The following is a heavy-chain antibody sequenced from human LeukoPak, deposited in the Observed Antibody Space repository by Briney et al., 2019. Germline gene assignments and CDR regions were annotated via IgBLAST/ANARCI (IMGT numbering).Heavy chain of an antibody. J-gene: IGHJ2*01. V-gene: IGHV4-34*01. CDR1: GGSFSGYY. Sequence: AETLSLTCAVYGGSFSGYYWSWIRQPPGKGLEWIGEISHRGSTNYNPSLKSRVTMSVDTSKNQFSLKLSSVTAADTAVYYCARKGAMAARRVQQRSPLWYFDLWGRGTLVTVSS. CDR3: ARKGAMAARRVQQRSPLWYFDL. CDR2: ISHRGST. D-gene: IGHD6-6*01.